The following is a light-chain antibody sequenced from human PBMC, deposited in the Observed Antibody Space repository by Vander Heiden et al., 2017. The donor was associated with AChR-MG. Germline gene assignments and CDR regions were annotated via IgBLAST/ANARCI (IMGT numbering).Light chain of an antibody. V-gene: IGLV2-11*01. CDR1: SSDVGGYNY. J-gene: IGLJ2*01. Sequence: QSALTQHRSVSGSHGQSVTISCTGTSSDVGGYNYVSWYQQHPGKAPKLVVYDVSKRPSGVPDRFSGSKSGNTASLTISGLQAEDEADYYCCSYAGSYTLVFGGGTKLTVL. CDR3: CSYAGSYTLV. CDR2: DVS.